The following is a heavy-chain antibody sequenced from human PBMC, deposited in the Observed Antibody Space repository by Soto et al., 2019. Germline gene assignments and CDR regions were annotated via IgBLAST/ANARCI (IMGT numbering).Heavy chain of an antibody. CDR3: ARHLGEGYFDY. J-gene: IGHJ4*02. CDR1: GDSISSSTYF. CDR2: IYYSGST. Sequence: PSETLSLTCTVSGDSISSSTYFWGWVRQPPGKGLEWIGSIYYSGSTYYNPSLKSRVTISVDTTKNHFSLKLSSVTAADTAVYYCARHLGEGYFDYWGQGTLVTVSS. V-gene: IGHV4-39*02.